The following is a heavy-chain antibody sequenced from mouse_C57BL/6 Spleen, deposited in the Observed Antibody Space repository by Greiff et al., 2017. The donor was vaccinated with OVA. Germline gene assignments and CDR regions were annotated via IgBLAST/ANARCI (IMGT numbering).Heavy chain of an antibody. CDR1: GYTFTEYT. Sequence: QVQLKESGAELVKPGASVKLSCKASGYTFTEYTIHWVKQRSGQGLEWIGWFYPGSGSIKYNEKFKDKATLTADKSSSTVYMELSRLSSEDSAVYFCARHEALLDYFDYWGQGTTLTVSS. CDR2: FYPGSGSI. CDR3: ARHEALLDYFDY. V-gene: IGHV1-62-2*01. D-gene: IGHD2-1*01. J-gene: IGHJ2*01.